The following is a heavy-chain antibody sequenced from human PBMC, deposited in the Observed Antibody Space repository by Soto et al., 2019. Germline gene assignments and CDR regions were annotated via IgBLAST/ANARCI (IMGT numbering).Heavy chain of an antibody. J-gene: IGHJ4*02. CDR1: GGSIYTDDW. Sequence: QVRLQESGPGLVEPSGTLSLTCAVSGGSIYTDDWWTWVRQTPGKGLEWIGEVHQFVVNNYKPSLRSRVTISIDKSKNQFSLELTSVTAADTAVYYCANWGGLNFPRLYWGPGTLVTVSS. CDR3: ANWGGLNFPRLY. D-gene: IGHD3-16*01. CDR2: VHQFVVN. V-gene: IGHV4-4*02.